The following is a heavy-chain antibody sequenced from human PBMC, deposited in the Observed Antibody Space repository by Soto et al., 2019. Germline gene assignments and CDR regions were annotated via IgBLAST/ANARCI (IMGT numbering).Heavy chain of an antibody. CDR1: GFTVSSNY. V-gene: IGHV3-53*01. CDR3: ARDRVESGYPEYFQH. J-gene: IGHJ1*01. Sequence: EVQLVESGGGLIQPGGSLRLSCAASGFTVSSNYMSWVRQAPGKGLGWVSVIYSGGSTYYADSVTGRFTISRDNSKNTLYLQMNSLRAEDTAVYYCARDRVESGYPEYFQHWGQGTLVTVSS. CDR2: IYSGGST. D-gene: IGHD3-22*01.